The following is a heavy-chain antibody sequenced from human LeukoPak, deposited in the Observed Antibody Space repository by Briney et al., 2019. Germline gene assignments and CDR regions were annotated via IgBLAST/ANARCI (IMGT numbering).Heavy chain of an antibody. CDR3: ARLNLEYFYSSGPNDY. D-gene: IGHD3-10*01. J-gene: IGHJ4*02. V-gene: IGHV4-34*01. CDR2: INHAGTT. CDR1: GVSTNTYCY. Sequence: SETLSLTCTVSGVSTNTYCYWSWIRQPPGKGLEWIGEINHAGTTDYNPSLKSRVTISVDTSKNQFSLKLNSVTAADTAVYYCARLNLEYFYSSGPNDYWGQGTLVTVSS.